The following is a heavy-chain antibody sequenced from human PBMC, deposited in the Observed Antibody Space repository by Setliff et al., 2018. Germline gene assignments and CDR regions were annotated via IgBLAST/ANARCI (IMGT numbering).Heavy chain of an antibody. CDR1: GFTFSDYY. Sequence: SLRLSCAASGFTFSDYYMDWVRQAPGKGLEWVGRIKGKTDGLTTDYAAPVKGRFTISRDDTKNTLYLQMNSLKTEDTAVYYCTTDPSPTFGGVIGAAFDIWGQGTMVTVSS. D-gene: IGHD3-16*01. CDR3: TTDPSPTFGGVIGAAFDI. CDR2: IKGKTDGLTT. V-gene: IGHV3-15*01. J-gene: IGHJ3*02.